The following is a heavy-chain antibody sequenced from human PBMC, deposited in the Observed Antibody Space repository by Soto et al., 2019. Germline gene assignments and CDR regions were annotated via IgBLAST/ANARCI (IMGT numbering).Heavy chain of an antibody. D-gene: IGHD3-22*01. J-gene: IGHJ6*02. CDR2: IYSGGST. CDR1: GFTVSSNY. V-gene: IGHV3-53*04. Sequence: PGGSLRLSCAASGFTVSSNYMSWVRQAPGKGLEWVSVIYSGGSTYYADSVKGRFTISRHNSKNTLYLQMNSLRAEDTAVYYCARDRVRGYYDSSGSSHKNYYYYGMDVWGQGTTVTVSS. CDR3: ARDRVRGYYDSSGSSHKNYYYYGMDV.